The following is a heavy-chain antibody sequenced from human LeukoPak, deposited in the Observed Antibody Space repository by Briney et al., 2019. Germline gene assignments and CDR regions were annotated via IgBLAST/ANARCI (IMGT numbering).Heavy chain of an antibody. V-gene: IGHV3-11*01. CDR1: GFSFSDHH. J-gene: IGHJ4*02. CDR2: ISRDGNII. CDR3: ARYVLLMDY. D-gene: IGHD3-16*01. Sequence: GGSLRLSCAASGFSFSDHHMSWVRQAPGKGLEWLAYISRDGNIIVYADSVKGRFTISRDNAKQSVYLEMKSLKPEDTAVYYCARYVLLMDYWGQGTLVTVSS.